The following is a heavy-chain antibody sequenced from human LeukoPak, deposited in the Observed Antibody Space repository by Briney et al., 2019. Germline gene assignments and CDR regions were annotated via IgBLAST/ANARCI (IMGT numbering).Heavy chain of an antibody. D-gene: IGHD3-10*02. J-gene: IGHJ4*02. CDR2: ISSRSSYI. CDR1: GFTFSSYS. Sequence: SGGSLRLSCAASGFTFSSYSMSWVRQAPGKGLEWVSSISSRSSYIYYADSVKGRFTISRDNSKNSLYVQMNSLRAEDTAVYYCARDGGKYMLRYIDYWGQGTLVTVSS. V-gene: IGHV3-21*04. CDR3: ARDGGKYMLRYIDY.